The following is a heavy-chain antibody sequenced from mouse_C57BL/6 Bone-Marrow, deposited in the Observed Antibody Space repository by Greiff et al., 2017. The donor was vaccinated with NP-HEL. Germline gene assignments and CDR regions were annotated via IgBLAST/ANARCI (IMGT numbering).Heavy chain of an antibody. D-gene: IGHD2-3*01. J-gene: IGHJ2*01. Sequence: VQLQQSGPGLVKPSQSLSLTCSVTGYSITSGYYWNWIRQFPGNKLEWMGYISYDGSNNYNPSLKNRISITRDTSKNQFFLKLNSVTTEDTATYYCAREIYDGYYVVDYWGQGTTLTVSS. CDR1: GYSITSGYY. V-gene: IGHV3-6*01. CDR3: AREIYDGYYVVDY. CDR2: ISYDGSN.